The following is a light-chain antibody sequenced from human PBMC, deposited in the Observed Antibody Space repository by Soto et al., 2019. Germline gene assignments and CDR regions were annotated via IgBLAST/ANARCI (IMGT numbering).Light chain of an antibody. CDR1: SGHSTYA. V-gene: IGLV4-69*01. J-gene: IGLJ3*02. CDR3: QTWVTGPPWV. Sequence: QPVLTQSPSASASLGASVKLTCTLSSGHSTYAIAWHQQQPEKGPRYLMKLNSDGSHSKGDGIPDRFSGSSSGAERYLSISSLQSEDEADYYCQTWVTGPPWVFGGGTKLT. CDR2: LNSDGSH.